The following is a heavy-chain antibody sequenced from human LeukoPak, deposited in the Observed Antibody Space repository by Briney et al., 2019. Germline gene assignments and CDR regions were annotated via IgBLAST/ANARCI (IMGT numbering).Heavy chain of an antibody. D-gene: IGHD3-22*01. Sequence: KPSETLSLTCTVSGGSISSSSYYWGWIRQPPGKGLEWIGSVYYSGSTYYNSSLQSRITISVDTSKNQFSLKLTSVTAADTAVYYCASDRSGLSFCFWGQGTLVTVSP. V-gene: IGHV4-39*01. J-gene: IGHJ4*02. CDR1: GGSISSSSYY. CDR2: VYYSGST. CDR3: ASDRSGLSFCF.